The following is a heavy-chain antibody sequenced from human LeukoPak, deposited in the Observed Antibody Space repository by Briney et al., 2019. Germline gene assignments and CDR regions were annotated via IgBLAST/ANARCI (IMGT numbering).Heavy chain of an antibody. Sequence: PGGSLRLSCAGSGFTFSNYVMSWVRQAPGKGLEWVSCVSGSGGRGATYYTDSVKGRFTISGDNSKNTLYLQVNSLTAADTAVYYCAKGVGEFGFRFDSWGQGTLVTVSS. CDR2: VSGSGGRGAT. J-gene: IGHJ4*02. CDR3: AKGVGEFGFRFDS. V-gene: IGHV3-23*01. CDR1: GFTFSNYV. D-gene: IGHD3-16*01.